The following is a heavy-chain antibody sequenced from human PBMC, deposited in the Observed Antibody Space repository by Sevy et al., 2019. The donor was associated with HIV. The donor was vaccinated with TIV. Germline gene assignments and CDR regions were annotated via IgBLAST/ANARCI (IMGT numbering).Heavy chain of an antibody. V-gene: IGHV3-21*01. CDR3: AGTPQLWVGEFPNYYGMDV. J-gene: IGHJ6*02. CDR2: ISSSSSYI. Sequence: GGSLRLSCAASGFTFSSYSMNWVRQAPGKGLEWVSSISSSSSYIYYATSVKGRFTISRDNAKNSLYLQMNSLRAEDTAVYYWAGTPQLWVGEFPNYYGMDVWGQGTTVTVSS. D-gene: IGHD3-10*01. CDR1: GFTFSSYS.